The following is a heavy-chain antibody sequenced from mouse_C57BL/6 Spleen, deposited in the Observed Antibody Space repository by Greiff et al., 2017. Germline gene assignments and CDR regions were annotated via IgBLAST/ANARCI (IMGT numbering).Heavy chain of an antibody. CDR1: GYPFTSYW. CDR2: IDPSDSYT. D-gene: IGHD2-3*01. V-gene: IGHV1-59*01. CDR3: ARLGDGSDY. Sequence: QVQLQQPGAALVRPGTSVTLSCKASGYPFTSYWMHWVKQRPGQGLEWIGVIDPSDSYTNYNQKFKGKATLTVDTSSSTAYMQLSSLTSEDSAVYYCARLGDGSDYWGQGTTLTGSS. J-gene: IGHJ2*01.